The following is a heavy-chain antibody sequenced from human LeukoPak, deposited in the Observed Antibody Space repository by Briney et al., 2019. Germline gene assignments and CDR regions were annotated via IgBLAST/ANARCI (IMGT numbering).Heavy chain of an antibody. CDR3: AKRGVVIRVILVGFHKEAYYFDS. CDR1: GITLSNYG. CDR2: ISDSGGRT. J-gene: IGHJ4*02. Sequence: GGPLRLSCAVSGITLSNYGMSWVRPAPGKGLEWVAGISDSGGRTNYADSVKGRFTISRDNPKNTLYLQMNSLGAEDTAVYFCAKRGVVIRVILVGFHKEAYYFDSWGQGALVTVSS. D-gene: IGHD3-22*01. V-gene: IGHV3-23*01.